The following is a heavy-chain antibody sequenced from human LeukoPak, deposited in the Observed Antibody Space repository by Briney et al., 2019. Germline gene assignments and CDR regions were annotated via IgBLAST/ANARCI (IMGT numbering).Heavy chain of an antibody. Sequence: GGSLRLSCAASGFTVSSNYMSWVRQAPGKGLEWVSVIYSGGSTYYADSVKGRFTISRDNSKNTLYLQMNSLRAEDTAVYYCARDLKGDLPLDYFYGMDVWGQGTTVTVSS. CDR2: IYSGGST. CDR1: GFTVSSNY. J-gene: IGHJ6*02. CDR3: ARDLKGDLPLDYFYGMDV. V-gene: IGHV3-53*01. D-gene: IGHD5/OR15-5a*01.